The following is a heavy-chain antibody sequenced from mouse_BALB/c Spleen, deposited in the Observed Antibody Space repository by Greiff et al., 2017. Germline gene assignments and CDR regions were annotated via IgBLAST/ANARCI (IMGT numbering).Heavy chain of an antibody. V-gene: IGHV5-6*01. CDR2: ISSGGSYT. J-gene: IGHJ2*01. CDR3: ARGGGYFDY. CDR1: GFTFSSYG. Sequence: EVKLMESGGDLVKPGGSLKLSCAASGFTFSSYGMSWVRQTPDKRLEWVATISSGGSYTYYPDSVKGRFTISRDNAKNTLYLQMSSLKSEDTAMYYCARGGGYFDYWGQGTTLTVSS. D-gene: IGHD1-1*02.